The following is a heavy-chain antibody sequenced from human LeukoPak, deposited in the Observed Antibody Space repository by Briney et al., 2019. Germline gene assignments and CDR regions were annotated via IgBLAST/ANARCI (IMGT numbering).Heavy chain of an antibody. D-gene: IGHD3-22*01. CDR3: AKDRNYYDSSGSLYYFDY. CDR1: GFTFSSYG. Sequence: GGSLRLSCAASGFTFSSYGIHWVRQAPGKGLEWVAVISYDGSNKYYADSVKGRFTISRDNSKNTLYLQMNSLRAEDTAVYYCAKDRNYYDSSGSLYYFDYWGQGTLVTVSS. CDR2: ISYDGSNK. J-gene: IGHJ4*02. V-gene: IGHV3-30*18.